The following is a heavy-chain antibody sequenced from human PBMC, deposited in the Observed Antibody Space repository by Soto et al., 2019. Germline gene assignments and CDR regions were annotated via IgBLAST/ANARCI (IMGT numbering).Heavy chain of an antibody. V-gene: IGHV4-30-4*01. J-gene: IGHJ5*02. CDR2: IYYSGST. CDR1: GGSISSGDYY. D-gene: IGHD5-12*01. Sequence: SETLSLTCTVSGGSISSGDYYWSWIRQPPGKGLEWIGYIYYSGSTYYNPSLKSRVTISVDTSKNQFSLKLNSVTAADTAVYYCARDRGYSGHNWFDPWGQGTLVTVSS. CDR3: ARDRGYSGHNWFDP.